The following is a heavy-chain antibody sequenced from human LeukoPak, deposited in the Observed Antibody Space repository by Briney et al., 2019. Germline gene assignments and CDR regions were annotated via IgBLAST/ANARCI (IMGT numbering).Heavy chain of an antibody. CDR2: ISSSGSTI. Sequence: GGSLRLSCAASGFTFNDYYMSWIRQAPGKGLEWVSYISSSGSTIDYADSVKGRFTISRDSAKNALYLQMNSLRAEDTAVYYCARVAMIVAKPYDNWGQGTLVTVSS. D-gene: IGHD3-22*01. V-gene: IGHV3-11*04. CDR3: ARVAMIVAKPYDN. CDR1: GFTFNDYY. J-gene: IGHJ4*02.